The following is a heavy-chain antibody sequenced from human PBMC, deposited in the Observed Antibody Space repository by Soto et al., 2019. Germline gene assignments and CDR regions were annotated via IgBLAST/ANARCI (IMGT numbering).Heavy chain of an antibody. CDR1: GYTFTGYY. D-gene: IGHD3-3*01. J-gene: IGHJ6*02. CDR2: INPNSGGT. V-gene: IGHV1-2*02. Sequence: WASVKVSCKASGYTFTGYYMHWVRQAPGQGLEWMGWINPNSGGTNYAQKFQGRVTMTRDTSISAAYMELSRLRSDDTAVYYCAREGVTTIFGVVIIRGMDVWGQGTTVTVSS. CDR3: AREGVTTIFGVVIIRGMDV.